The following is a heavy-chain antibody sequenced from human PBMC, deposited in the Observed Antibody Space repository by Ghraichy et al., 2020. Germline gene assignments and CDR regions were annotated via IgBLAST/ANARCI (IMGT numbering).Heavy chain of an antibody. V-gene: IGHV4-39*01. CDR3: ARHQGHDYDITAAAGNFDY. J-gene: IGHJ4*02. CDR2: ISYSGST. D-gene: IGHD6-13*01. CDR1: GGSISSSSYY. Sequence: SQTLSLTCTVSGGSISSSSYYWGWIRQPPGKGLQWIGSISYSGSTYYNPSLKSRVTISLDTSKNQFSLKLSSVTAADTAVYYCARHQGHDYDITAAAGNFDYWGQGTLVTVSS.